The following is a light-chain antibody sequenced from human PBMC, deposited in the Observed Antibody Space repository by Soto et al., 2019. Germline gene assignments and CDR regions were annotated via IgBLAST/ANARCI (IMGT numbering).Light chain of an antibody. CDR3: AAWDDSLNGVV. Sequence: QSVLTQPPSASGTPGQRVTISCSGGSSNIGSKTVTWYQHLPGTAPKLLIYSNNQRPSGVPDRFSGSKSGTSDSLAISGLQSEDEADYYCAAWDDSLNGVVFGGGTKVTVL. V-gene: IGLV1-44*01. J-gene: IGLJ3*02. CDR1: SSNIGSKT. CDR2: SNN.